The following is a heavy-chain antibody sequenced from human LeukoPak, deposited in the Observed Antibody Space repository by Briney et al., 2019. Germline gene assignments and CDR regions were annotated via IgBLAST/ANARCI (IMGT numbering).Heavy chain of an antibody. CDR1: GYTFTSYY. Sequence: GASVKVSCKASGYTFTSYYMHWVRQAPGQGLEWIGRINPSGGSTSYAQKFQGRVTMTRDTSTSTVYMELSSLRSEDTAVYYCARATSQHYDSSGYSGGEFDYWGQRTPVTVSS. D-gene: IGHD3-22*01. CDR2: INPSGGST. J-gene: IGHJ4*02. V-gene: IGHV1-46*01. CDR3: ARATSQHYDSSGYSGGEFDY.